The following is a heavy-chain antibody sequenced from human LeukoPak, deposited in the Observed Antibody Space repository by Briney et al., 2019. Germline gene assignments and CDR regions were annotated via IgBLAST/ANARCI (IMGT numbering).Heavy chain of an antibody. CDR3: ARVRIQLWSGNLIQYYMDV. CDR1: GGSISSYY. J-gene: IGHJ6*03. V-gene: IGHV3-7*01. Sequence: ETLSLTCTVSGGSISSYYWSWIRQPAGKGLEWVANIKQDGGEKYYVDSVKGRFTISRDNAKNSLYLQLNSLRAEDTAVYYCARVRIQLWSGNLIQYYMDVWGKGTTVTVSS. D-gene: IGHD5-18*01. CDR2: IKQDGGEK.